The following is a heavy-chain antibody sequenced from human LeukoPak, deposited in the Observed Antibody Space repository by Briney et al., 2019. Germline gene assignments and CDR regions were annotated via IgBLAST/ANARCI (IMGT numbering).Heavy chain of an antibody. V-gene: IGHV3-48*02. CDR1: GISFSNYS. Sequence: GGSLRLSCVATGISFSNYSVHWVRQAPGKGLEWVSYISRTGNIVYYADSVKGRFTISRDNAKDSLFLQMDSLRDEDTAVYYCANLTHWGQGILVTVSS. CDR2: ISRTGNIV. J-gene: IGHJ4*02. CDR3: ANLTH. D-gene: IGHD2-21*02.